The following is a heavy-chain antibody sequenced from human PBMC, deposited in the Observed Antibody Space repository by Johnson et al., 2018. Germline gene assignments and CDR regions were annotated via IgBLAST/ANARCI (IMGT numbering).Heavy chain of an antibody. CDR3: AKDGSGTYYYYYYMDV. Sequence: QVQLVESGGGLVKPGGSLRLSCAASGFTFSDYYMSWIRQAPGKGLEWVSYISSSEKKKKKTKKMKGRFTNSRDNAKNALYLQMNSLRAEDTAVYYCAKDGSGTYYYYYYMDVWGKGTTVTVSS. CDR1: GFTFSDYY. J-gene: IGHJ6*03. V-gene: IGHV3-11*04. CDR2: ISSSEKKK. D-gene: IGHD3-10*01.